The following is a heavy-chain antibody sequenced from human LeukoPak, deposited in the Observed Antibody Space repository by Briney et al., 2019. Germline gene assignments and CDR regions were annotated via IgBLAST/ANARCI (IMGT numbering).Heavy chain of an antibody. V-gene: IGHV1-2*06. Sequence: ASVKVSCKASGYTFTGYYMHWVRQAPGQGLEWIGRINPNSGGTNYAQKFQGRVTMTRDTSISTAYMELSRLRSDDTAVYYCARDRATITMVRGVYPSGYWGQGTLVTVSS. D-gene: IGHD3-10*01. CDR2: INPNSGGT. CDR3: ARDRATITMVRGVYPSGY. CDR1: GYTFTGYY. J-gene: IGHJ4*02.